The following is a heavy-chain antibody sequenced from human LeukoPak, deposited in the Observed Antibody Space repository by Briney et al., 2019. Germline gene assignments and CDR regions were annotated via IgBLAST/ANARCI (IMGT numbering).Heavy chain of an antibody. CDR2: ISAGGGTS. J-gene: IGHJ4*02. CDR3: AKVNYGSGTMRYFDY. Sequence: GGSLRLSCAASGFTFSSYAMRWVRQAPGKGLEWLSSISAGGGTSYYADAVKGRFTISRDNSKNTLYLQMNSLRADDTAVYYCAKVNYGSGTMRYFDYWGQGTLVTVSS. D-gene: IGHD3-10*01. V-gene: IGHV3-23*01. CDR1: GFTFSSYA.